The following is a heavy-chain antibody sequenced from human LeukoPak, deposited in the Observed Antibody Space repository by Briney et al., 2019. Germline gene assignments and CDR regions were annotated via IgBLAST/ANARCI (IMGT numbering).Heavy chain of an antibody. CDR1: GLTFSSFW. V-gene: IGHV3-74*03. J-gene: IGHJ4*02. D-gene: IGHD5-18*01. CDR3: ATSQRGYIYGFMGY. CDR2: INSDGINR. Sequence: GGSLRLSCAASGLTFSSFWMHWVRQVPGKGLVWVSRINSDGINRKYADSVKGRFTLSRDNAENTLYMQMNSLRAEDTAVYYCATSQRGYIYGFMGYWGQGTLVTVSS.